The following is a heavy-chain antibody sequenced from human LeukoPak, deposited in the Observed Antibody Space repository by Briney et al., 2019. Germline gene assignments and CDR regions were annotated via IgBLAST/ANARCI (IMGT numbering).Heavy chain of an antibody. J-gene: IGHJ6*02. Sequence: TGGSLRLSCAPSGFTFSRYAMHWVRQAPGKGLEWVAVISYDGGDKHYSDFVKGRFTISRDNFKNTLYLQMNSLRAEDTAIYYCAKGLYDYALDVWGQGTAVTVSS. CDR1: GFTFSRYA. V-gene: IGHV3-30-3*01. CDR2: ISYDGGDK. CDR3: AKGLYDYALDV.